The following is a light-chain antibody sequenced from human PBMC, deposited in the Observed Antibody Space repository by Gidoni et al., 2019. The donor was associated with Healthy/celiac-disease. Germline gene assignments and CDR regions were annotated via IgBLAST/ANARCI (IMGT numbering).Light chain of an antibody. J-gene: IGKJ2*01. Sequence: DIVLSQSPCTLSLSPGERATLSCRASQRVSSSYLAWYQQKPGQAPRLLIYGASSRATGIPDRFSGSGSGTDFTLTISRLEPEDFAVYYCQQYGSSTPVTFGQGTKLEIK. CDR1: QRVSSSY. CDR2: GAS. V-gene: IGKV3-20*01. CDR3: QQYGSSTPVT.